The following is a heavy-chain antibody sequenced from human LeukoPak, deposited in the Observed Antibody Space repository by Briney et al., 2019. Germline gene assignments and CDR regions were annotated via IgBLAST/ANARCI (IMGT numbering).Heavy chain of an antibody. CDR1: GFTFSDYY. Sequence: GGSLRLSCAASGFTFSDYYMSWVRQAPGKGLEWVSYISSSSSYTNYADSVKGRFTISRGNAKNSLYLQMNSLRAEGTAVCYCARDPLIDSGSDYWGQGTLVTVSS. CDR3: ARDPLIDSGSDY. D-gene: IGHD3-10*01. V-gene: IGHV3-11*06. J-gene: IGHJ4*02. CDR2: ISSSSSYT.